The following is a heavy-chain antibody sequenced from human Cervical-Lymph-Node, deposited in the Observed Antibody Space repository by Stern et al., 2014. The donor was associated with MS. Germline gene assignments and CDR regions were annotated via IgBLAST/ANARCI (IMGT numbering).Heavy chain of an antibody. V-gene: IGHV4-39*01. D-gene: IGHD5-18*01. Sequence: QLVESGPGLVKPSETLSLTCTVYGGSISSSSYYWGWIRQPPGKGLEWIGSIYYSGSTYYNPSLKSRITISVDTSQNTSSLKLSSVTAADTAVYYCARQGYSYGSYFDYWGQGTLVTVSS. CDR1: GGSISSSSYY. J-gene: IGHJ4*02. CDR2: IYYSGST. CDR3: ARQGYSYGSYFDY.